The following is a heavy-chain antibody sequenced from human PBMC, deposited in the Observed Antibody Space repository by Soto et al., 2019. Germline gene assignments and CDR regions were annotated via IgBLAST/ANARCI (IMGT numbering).Heavy chain of an antibody. CDR2: ISAHNGNT. CDR1: GYAFTTYG. Sequence: QVHLVQSGDEVKKPGASVKVSCQGSGYAFTTYGITWVRQAPGQGLEWMGWISAHNGNTNYAQKLQVRVTVTRDTSTSPAYMELRSLRYDDTAVYYCARGRYGDYWGQGALVTVSS. J-gene: IGHJ4*02. CDR3: ARGRYGDY. D-gene: IGHD1-1*01. V-gene: IGHV1-18*01.